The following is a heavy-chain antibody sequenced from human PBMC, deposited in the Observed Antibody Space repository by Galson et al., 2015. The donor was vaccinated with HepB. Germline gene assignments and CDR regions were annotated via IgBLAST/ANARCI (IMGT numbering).Heavy chain of an antibody. V-gene: IGHV3-23*01. J-gene: IGHJ3*01. Sequence: SLRLSCAASGFTFKYNAMIWVRQAPGKELEWVSGTSGSSSNTYYADSVKGRFTISRDTSNNTLFLQLSNLRVENTAVYYCAKRRQPGHGFDVWGQGTMVTVSS. D-gene: IGHD1-1*01. CDR3: AKRRQPGHGFDV. CDR2: TSGSSSNT. CDR1: GFTFKYNA.